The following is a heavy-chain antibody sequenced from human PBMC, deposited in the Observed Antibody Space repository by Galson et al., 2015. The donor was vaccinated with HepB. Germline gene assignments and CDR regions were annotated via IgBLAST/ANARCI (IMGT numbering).Heavy chain of an antibody. CDR3: ARRGGGSYGYLDY. D-gene: IGHD5-18*01. CDR1: GFTFSSYS. V-gene: IGHV3-21*01. CDR2: ISSSSSYI. Sequence: SLRLSCAASGFTFSSYSMNWVRQAPGKGLEWVSSISSSSSYIYYADSVKGRFTISRDNAKNSLYLQMNSLRAEDTAVYYCARRGGGSYGYLDYWGQGTLVTVSS. J-gene: IGHJ4*02.